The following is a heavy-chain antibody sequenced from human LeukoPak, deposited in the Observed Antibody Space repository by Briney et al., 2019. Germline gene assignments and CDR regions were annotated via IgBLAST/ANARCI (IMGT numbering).Heavy chain of an antibody. CDR1: GFTFSSYI. CDR2: ISSSSSTI. V-gene: IGHV3-48*01. D-gene: IGHD6-13*01. CDR3: ARGGGDSSSWYVDY. J-gene: IGHJ4*02. Sequence: GGSLRLSCAASGFTFSSYIMNWVRQAPGKGLEWVSYISSSSSTIYYADSVKGRFTISRDNSKNTLYLQMNSLRAEDTAVYYCARGGGDSSSWYVDYWGQGTLVTVSS.